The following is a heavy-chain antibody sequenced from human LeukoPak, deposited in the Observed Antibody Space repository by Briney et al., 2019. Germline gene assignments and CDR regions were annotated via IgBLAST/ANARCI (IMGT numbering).Heavy chain of an antibody. J-gene: IGHJ4*02. CDR3: VREYHGGYLDY. V-gene: IGHV1-46*01. CDR1: GYTLTTYY. D-gene: IGHD2-2*01. CDR2: VDPRGGST. Sequence: ASVKVSCKASGYTLTTYYMHWVRQAPGQGLEWMGMVDPRGGSTSYAQKFQGRVTMTRDTSTSTVNMELSSLRSEDTAVYYCVREYHGGYLDYWGQGTLVTVSS.